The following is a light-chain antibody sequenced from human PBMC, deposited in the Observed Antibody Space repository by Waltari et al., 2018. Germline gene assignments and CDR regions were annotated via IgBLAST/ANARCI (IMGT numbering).Light chain of an antibody. Sequence: EIVITHSPSTLALSPGEISTPSGKASQSDSSALSWYQQNPGQAPRLLIYGASNRATGIPDRFSGSGSGTDFSLIISRLEPEDFAVYYCQHYVSLPVTFGQGTKVEIK. J-gene: IGKJ1*01. CDR1: QSDSSA. CDR2: GAS. V-gene: IGKV3-20*01. CDR3: QHYVSLPVT.